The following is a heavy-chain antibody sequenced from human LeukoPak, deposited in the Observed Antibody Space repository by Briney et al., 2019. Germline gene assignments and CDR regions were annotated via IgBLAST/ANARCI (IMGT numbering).Heavy chain of an antibody. CDR3: ARLSQQLARYYYGMDV. CDR2: INHSGST. D-gene: IGHD6-13*01. V-gene: IGHV4-34*01. Sequence: SETLSLTCAVYGGSFSGYYWSWIRQPPGKGLEWIGEINHSGSTYYNPSLKSRVTISADTSKNQFSLKLSSVTAADTAVYYCARLSQQLARYYYGMDVWGQGTTVTVSS. J-gene: IGHJ6*02. CDR1: GGSFSGYY.